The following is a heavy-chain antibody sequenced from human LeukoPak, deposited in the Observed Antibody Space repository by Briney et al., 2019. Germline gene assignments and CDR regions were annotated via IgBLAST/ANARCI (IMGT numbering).Heavy chain of an antibody. CDR2: IYYSGST. Sequence: SETLSLTCTVSGGSISSYYWSWIRQPPGKGLEWIGYIYYSGSTNYNPSLKSRVTISVDTSKNQFSLKLSSVTAADTAVYYCAREPNYYDSSGYCFDYWGQGTLVTVSS. CDR3: AREPNYYDSSGYCFDY. CDR1: GGSISSYY. V-gene: IGHV4-59*01. D-gene: IGHD3-22*01. J-gene: IGHJ4*02.